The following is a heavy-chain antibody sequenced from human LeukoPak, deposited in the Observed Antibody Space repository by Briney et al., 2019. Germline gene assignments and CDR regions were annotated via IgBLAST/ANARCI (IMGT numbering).Heavy chain of an antibody. CDR3: AKVDVDTGTLDY. D-gene: IGHD5-18*01. V-gene: IGHV3-33*06. CDR1: GFTFSCYG. J-gene: IGHJ4*02. Sequence: PGRSLRLSCAASGFTFSCYGMHWVRQAPGKGLEWVAVIWYDGSNKYYADSVKGRFTISRDNSKNTLYLQMNSLRAEDTAVYYCAKVDVDTGTLDYWGQGTLVTVSS. CDR2: IWYDGSNK.